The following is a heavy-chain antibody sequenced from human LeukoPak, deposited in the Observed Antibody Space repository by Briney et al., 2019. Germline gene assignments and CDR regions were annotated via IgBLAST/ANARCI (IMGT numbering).Heavy chain of an antibody. CDR1: GDSVTNTAYY. J-gene: IGHJ4*02. Sequence: PSETLSLTCGVSGDSVTNTAYYWGWLRQPPGKGLEWLATISFNGRTSGGNTYYNPSLKSRVTISLDTSKNHFSLKLGFVTAADTAIYYCAGSGGALVGRSFDSWGQGTLVTVSS. CDR3: AGSGGALVGRSFDS. CDR2: ISFNGRTSGGNT. D-gene: IGHD2-15*01. V-gene: IGHV4-39*02.